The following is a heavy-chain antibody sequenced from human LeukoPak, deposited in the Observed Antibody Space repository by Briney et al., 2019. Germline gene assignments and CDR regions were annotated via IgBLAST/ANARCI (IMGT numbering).Heavy chain of an antibody. V-gene: IGHV3-48*01. CDR2: ISGSGDTT. D-gene: IGHD1-7*01. CDR3: ARDNWNYALPFDY. J-gene: IGHJ4*02. Sequence: SGGSLRLSCAASGFTFSSYGMSWVRQAPGGGLEWISAISGSGDTTYHADSVKGRFTISRDNAKNSLYLQMNSLRAEDTAVYYCARDNWNYALPFDYWGQGTLVTVSS. CDR1: GFTFSSYG.